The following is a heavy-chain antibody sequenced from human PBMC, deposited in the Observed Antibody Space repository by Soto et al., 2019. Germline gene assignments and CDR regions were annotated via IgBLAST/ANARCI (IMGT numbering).Heavy chain of an antibody. J-gene: IGHJ6*02. CDR2: INPNSGGT. Sequence: ASVKVSCKASGYTFTGYYMHWVRQAPGQGLEWMGWINPNSGGTNYAQKFQGRVTMTRDTSISTAYMELGRLRSDDTAVYYCAREEDITMVRDLGYGMDVWGQGTTVTVSS. D-gene: IGHD3-10*01. CDR3: AREEDITMVRDLGYGMDV. CDR1: GYTFTGYY. V-gene: IGHV1-2*02.